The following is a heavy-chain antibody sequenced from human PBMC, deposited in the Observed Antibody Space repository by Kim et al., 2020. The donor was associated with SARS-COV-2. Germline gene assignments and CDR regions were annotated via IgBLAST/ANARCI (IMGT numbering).Heavy chain of an antibody. CDR1: GFTFRDHS. V-gene: IGHV3-48*02. CDR2: IRSGSGAI. J-gene: IGHJ4*02. CDR3: ARGLQYSFDL. Sequence: GGSLRLSCVTSGFTFRDHSMNWVRQAPGKGLEGSSYIRSGSGAIFYAHSVRGRFVISRDDGRDSLYLQMNRLRDEDTALYYCARGLQYSFDLWGQGILVT. D-gene: IGHD4-4*01.